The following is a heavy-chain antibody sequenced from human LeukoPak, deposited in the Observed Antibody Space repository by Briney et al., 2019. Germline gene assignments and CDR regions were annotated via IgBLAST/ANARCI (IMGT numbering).Heavy chain of an antibody. CDR3: ARDPRITGTTP. J-gene: IGHJ5*02. Sequence: GGSLRLSSAASGFTFSSYAMSWVRQAPGKGLEWVSTIYSGGDTYYADSVKGRFTISRDNSKNTLYLQMNSLRAGDTAVYYCARDPRITGTTPWGQGTLVTVSS. CDR2: IYSGGDT. V-gene: IGHV3-23*03. CDR1: GFTFSSYA. D-gene: IGHD1-7*01.